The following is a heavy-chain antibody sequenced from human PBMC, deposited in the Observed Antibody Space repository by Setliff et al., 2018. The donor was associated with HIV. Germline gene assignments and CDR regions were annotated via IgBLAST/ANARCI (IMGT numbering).Heavy chain of an antibody. CDR3: TRGPEVTTVTNPLTAEYFQH. CDR2: ITPLFGTS. Sequence: SVKVSCKASGGTFNTYTINWVRQAPGHGLEWMGGITPLFGTSNYEQKFQGRVTITVDASTSIVDMEISSLRSEDTAVYYCTRGPEVTTVTNPLTAEYFQHWGQGTPVTVSS. V-gene: IGHV1-69*13. CDR1: GGTFNTYT. J-gene: IGHJ1*01. D-gene: IGHD4-17*01.